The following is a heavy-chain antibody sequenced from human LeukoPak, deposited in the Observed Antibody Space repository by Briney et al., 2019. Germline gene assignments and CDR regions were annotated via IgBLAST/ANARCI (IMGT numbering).Heavy chain of an antibody. CDR2: ISGSGGST. Sequence: VGSLRLSCAASGFTFSSYAMSWVRQAPGKGLEWVSAISGSGGSTYYADSVKGRFTISRDNSKNTLYLQMSSLRAEDTAVYYCVKDGEIWAKDRRDAFDIWGPGTMVTVSS. V-gene: IGHV3-23*01. J-gene: IGHJ3*02. CDR3: VKDGEIWAKDRRDAFDI. CDR1: GFTFSSYA. D-gene: IGHD2-21*01.